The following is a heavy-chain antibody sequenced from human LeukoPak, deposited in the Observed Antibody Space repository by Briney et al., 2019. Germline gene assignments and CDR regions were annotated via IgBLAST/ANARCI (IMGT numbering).Heavy chain of an antibody. CDR3: ARDRGGGYFDY. V-gene: IGHV3-7*04. J-gene: IGHJ4*02. Sequence: PSETLSLTCSVSGGSVSSYYWSWIRQSPGKGLEWVANKKEDGSEEYYLDSVKGRSIVSRDNAKNSLYLQMNSLRAEDTAVYYCARDRGGGYFDYWGQGALVTVSS. D-gene: IGHD3-16*01. CDR2: KKEDGSEE. CDR1: GGSVSSYY.